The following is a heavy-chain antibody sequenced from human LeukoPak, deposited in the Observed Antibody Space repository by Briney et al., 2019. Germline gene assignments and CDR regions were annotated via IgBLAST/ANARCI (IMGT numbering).Heavy chain of an antibody. Sequence: GGSLRLSCAASGFTFSSYWISWVRQAPGKGLEWVANIKQDGSEKYYVDSVKGRFTISRDNAKNSLYLQMNSLRAEDTAVYYCARDSDFWSGYYEDYWGQGTLVTVSS. V-gene: IGHV3-7*01. CDR2: IKQDGSEK. CDR1: GFTFSSYW. CDR3: ARDSDFWSGYYEDY. J-gene: IGHJ4*02. D-gene: IGHD3-3*01.